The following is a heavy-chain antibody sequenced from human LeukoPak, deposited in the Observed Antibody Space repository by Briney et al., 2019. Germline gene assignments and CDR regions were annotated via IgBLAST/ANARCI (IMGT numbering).Heavy chain of an antibody. D-gene: IGHD3-10*01. CDR2: MNPNSGNT. Sequence: ASVTVSCKASGYTFTSYDINWVRQATGQGLEWMGWMNPNSGNTGYAQKFQGRVTMTRTTSISTAYMELSSLRSEDTAVYYCARSRTMVRGVIPSLGYWGQGTLVTVSS. V-gene: IGHV1-8*01. CDR3: ARSRTMVRGVIPSLGY. CDR1: GYTFTSYD. J-gene: IGHJ4*02.